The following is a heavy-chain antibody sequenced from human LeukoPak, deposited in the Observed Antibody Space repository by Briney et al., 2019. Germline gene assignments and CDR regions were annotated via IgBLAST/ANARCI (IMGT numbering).Heavy chain of an antibody. J-gene: IGHJ4*02. D-gene: IGHD3-10*01. CDR2: INPSGDST. Sequence: ASVKVSCKASGYTFTIYYIHWVRQAPGRGLEWMAVINPSGDSTTYAQGFEGRLTMTRDTSTSTVYMDLSRLTSEDTAVYYCARDKRGSLDYWGQGTLVAVSS. V-gene: IGHV1-46*01. CDR1: GYTFTIYY. CDR3: ARDKRGSLDY.